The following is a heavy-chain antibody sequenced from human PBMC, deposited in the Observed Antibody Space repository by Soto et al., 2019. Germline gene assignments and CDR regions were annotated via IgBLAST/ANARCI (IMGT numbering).Heavy chain of an antibody. D-gene: IGHD2-2*01. V-gene: IGHV3-74*01. CDR2: INSDGSRT. J-gene: IGHJ6*02. Sequence: LRLSCTASGFNFSRFWTHWVRQVPGRGLVWVSHINSDGSRTSYADSVKGRFTISRDNAKNTLYLQMNSLRAEDTAVYYCARDLSSCSSARCYSFYYGVDVWGQGTTVTVSS. CDR1: GFNFSRFW. CDR3: ARDLSSCSSARCYSFYYGVDV.